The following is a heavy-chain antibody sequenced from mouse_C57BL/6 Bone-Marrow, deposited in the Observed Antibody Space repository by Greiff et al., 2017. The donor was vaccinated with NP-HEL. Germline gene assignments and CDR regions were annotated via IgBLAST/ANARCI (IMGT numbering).Heavy chain of an antibody. CDR2: IYPRSGNT. D-gene: IGHD2-5*01. Sequence: VQLQQSGAELARPGASVKLSCKASGYTFTSYGISWVKQRTGQGLEWIGEIYPRSGNTYYNEKFKGKATLTADKSSSTAYMELRSLPSEDTAVYFCARDYSNRYFDVWGTGTTVTVSS. J-gene: IGHJ1*03. CDR1: GYTFTSYG. CDR3: ARDYSNRYFDV. V-gene: IGHV1-81*01.